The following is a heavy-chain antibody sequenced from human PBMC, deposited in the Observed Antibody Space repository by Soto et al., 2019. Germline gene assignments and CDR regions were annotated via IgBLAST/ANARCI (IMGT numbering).Heavy chain of an antibody. D-gene: IGHD5-12*01. CDR2: INHSGST. V-gene: IGHV4-34*01. Sequence: PSETLSLTCAVYGGSFSGYYWSWIRQPPGKGLEWIGEINHSGSTNYNPSLKSRVTISVDTSKNQFSLKLSSVTAADTAVYYCARGLHDVDRYYYGIDVWGQGTTVTVSS. J-gene: IGHJ6*02. CDR1: GGSFSGYY. CDR3: ARGLHDVDRYYYGIDV.